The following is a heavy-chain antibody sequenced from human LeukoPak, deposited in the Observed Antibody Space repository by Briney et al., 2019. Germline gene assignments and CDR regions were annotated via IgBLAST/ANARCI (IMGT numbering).Heavy chain of an antibody. D-gene: IGHD3-3*01. CDR2: RKQDGSEK. V-gene: IGHV3-7*01. J-gene: IGHJ4*02. CDR1: GFTFSSYW. CDR3: SRDRNNDFWSGYYTNYFDY. Sequence: WGSLRLSCAASGFTFSSYWMSWVCNAPGPGLELVSNRKQDGSEKYNLNSAKSRFTITRVNAKNSQYLQMLSLGAAATTADYYSRDRNNDFWSGYYTNYFDYWGQGTLVTVSS.